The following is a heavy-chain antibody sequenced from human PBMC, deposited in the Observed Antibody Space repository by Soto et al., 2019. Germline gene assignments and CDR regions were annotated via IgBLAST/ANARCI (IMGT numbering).Heavy chain of an antibody. J-gene: IGHJ4*02. CDR3: ASQKLDVPAFFDY. Sequence: SETLSLTCTVSGGSISSGGYYWSWIRQHPGKGLEWIGYIYYTGSTYYNPSLNSRVTISVDTSKNQFSLTVTSVTAADTAVYYCASQKLDVPAFFDYWGQGILVT. CDR2: IYYTGST. CDR1: GGSISSGGYY. D-gene: IGHD4-4*01. V-gene: IGHV4-31*03.